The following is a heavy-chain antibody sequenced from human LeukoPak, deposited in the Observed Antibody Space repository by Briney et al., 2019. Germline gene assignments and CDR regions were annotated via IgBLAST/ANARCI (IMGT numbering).Heavy chain of an antibody. J-gene: IGHJ4*02. CDR3: ARYTIDSSGYDY. CDR1: VGTFSSYA. D-gene: IGHD6-19*01. Sequence: SVKVSCKASVGTFSSYAISWVRQAPGQGLEWMGRIVPILGTANYAQKFQGRVTITADKSTSTAYMELSSLRSEDTAVYYCARYTIDSSGYDYWGQGTLVTVSS. V-gene: IGHV1-69*04. CDR2: IVPILGTA.